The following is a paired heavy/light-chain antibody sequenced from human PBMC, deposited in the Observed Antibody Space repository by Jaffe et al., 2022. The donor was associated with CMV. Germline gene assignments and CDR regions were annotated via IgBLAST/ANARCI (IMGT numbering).Heavy chain of an antibody. V-gene: IGHV1-18*01. CDR2: ISANDGNT. CDR1: GYSFTSYG. J-gene: IGHJ6*03. D-gene: IGHD3-9*01. Sequence: QVQLVQSGAEVKKPGASVTVSCKASGYSFTSYGITWVRQAPGQRLEWMGWISANDGNTNYAQNLQGRVSMTRDTSTSTAFMDLRSLTSDDTAVYYCARLTRVDYFYYMDVWGTGTTVTVSS. CDR3: ARLTRVDYFYYMDV.
Light chain of an antibody. Sequence: QSVLTQPPSASGTPGQRVTISCSGSSSNIGSNIVNWYQQLPGTAPKLLIYNNNQRPSGVPDRFSGSKSGSSASLAISGLQSEDEANYYCAAWDDSLNGYVAFGGGTKLTVL. CDR1: SSNIGSNI. J-gene: IGLJ2*01. V-gene: IGLV1-44*01. CDR2: NNN. CDR3: AAWDDSLNGYVA.